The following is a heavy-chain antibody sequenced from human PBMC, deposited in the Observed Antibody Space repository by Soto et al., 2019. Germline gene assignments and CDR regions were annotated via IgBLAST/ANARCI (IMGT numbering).Heavy chain of an antibody. Sequence: QLQLQESGSGLVNPSQTLSLTCTVSGASITSGSYSWSWIRQAPGKGLEWIGNIHVTGYTAFSPSLKRRVTMSVDTYKNQFSLNVNSVTAADTAVYFCDRGGALRPNGNVPLAFWGQGTLVTVSS. J-gene: IGHJ4*02. CDR1: GASITSGSYS. V-gene: IGHV4-30-2*01. CDR3: DRGGALRPNGNVPLAF. D-gene: IGHD1-26*01. CDR2: IHVTGYT.